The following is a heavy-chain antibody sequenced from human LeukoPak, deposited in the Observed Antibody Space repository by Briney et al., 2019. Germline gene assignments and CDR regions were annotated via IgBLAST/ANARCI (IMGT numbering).Heavy chain of an antibody. CDR2: ISGTGSST. D-gene: IGHD6-19*01. Sequence: GGSLRLSCAASGFTFNSCAMNWVRQAPGKGLEWVSTISGTGSSTYYADSVKGRLTISRDNSKNTLYLQMNSLRAEDTAVYYCAKYLYSCGRDMDVWGQGTTVTVSS. CDR1: GFTFNSCA. CDR3: AKYLYSCGRDMDV. V-gene: IGHV3-23*01. J-gene: IGHJ6*02.